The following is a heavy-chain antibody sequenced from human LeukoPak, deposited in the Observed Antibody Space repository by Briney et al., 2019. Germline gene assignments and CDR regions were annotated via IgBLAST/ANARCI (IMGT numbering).Heavy chain of an antibody. V-gene: IGHV1-2*02. Sequence: APVKVSRKASGYTFTGYYMHWVRQAPGQGLAWMGWINPNSGGTNYAQKFQGRVTMTRDTSISTAYMELSRLRSDDTAVYYCARWGGDIVVVVAASFDYWGQGTLVTVSS. J-gene: IGHJ4*02. CDR2: INPNSGGT. CDR1: GYTFTGYY. D-gene: IGHD2-15*01. CDR3: ARWGGDIVVVVAASFDY.